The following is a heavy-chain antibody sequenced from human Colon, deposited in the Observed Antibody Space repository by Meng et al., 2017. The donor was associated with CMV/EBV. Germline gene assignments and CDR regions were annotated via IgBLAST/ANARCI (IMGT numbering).Heavy chain of an antibody. CDR3: ARDIDSAEGY. D-gene: IGHD1-26*01. J-gene: IGHJ4*02. CDR2: IIPIFGTA. V-gene: IGHV1-69*12. CDR1: GGTFSSYA. Sequence: QVQLVQSGAMVKKPGSAVKFPRKASGGTFSSYAIGWVRQAPGQGLEWMGGIIPIFGTANYAQKFQGRVTITADESTSTAYMELSSLRSEDTAVYYCARDIDSAEGYWGQGTLVTVSS.